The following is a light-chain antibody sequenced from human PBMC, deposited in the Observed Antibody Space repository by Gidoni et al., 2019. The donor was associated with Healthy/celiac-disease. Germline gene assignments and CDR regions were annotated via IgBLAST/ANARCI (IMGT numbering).Light chain of an antibody. CDR1: QSVSSY. J-gene: IGKJ3*01. Sequence: EIVLTQSPATLSLSPGERATLSCRDSQSVSSYLAWYQQKPGQAPRLLIYDASNRATGIPARFSGSGSGTDFTLTISSLEPEDFAVYYCQQRSNWPPGFTFGPXTKVDIK. CDR2: DAS. V-gene: IGKV3-11*01. CDR3: QQRSNWPPGFT.